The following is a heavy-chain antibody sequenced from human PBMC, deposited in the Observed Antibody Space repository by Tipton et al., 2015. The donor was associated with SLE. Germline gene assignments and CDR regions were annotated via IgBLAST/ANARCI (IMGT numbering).Heavy chain of an antibody. D-gene: IGHD2-2*01. V-gene: IGHV4-59*12. J-gene: IGHJ4*02. Sequence: TLSLTCNVSGGSISSSYWSWIRQSPGKGLEWIGSIYYTGSTNYNPSLKSRITMSVDTSKNQFSLKLSSVAAADTAVYYCARALTSAQGFYFESWGQGTLVTVSS. CDR2: IYYTGST. CDR3: ARALTSAQGFYFES. CDR1: GGSISSSY.